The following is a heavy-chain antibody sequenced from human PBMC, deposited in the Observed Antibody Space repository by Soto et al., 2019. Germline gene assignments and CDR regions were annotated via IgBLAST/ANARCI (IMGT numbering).Heavy chain of an antibody. CDR1: GGSFSGYY. CDR2: INHSGST. Sequence: SETLSLTCAVYGGSFSGYYWSWIRQPPGKGLEWIGEINHSGSTNYNPSLKSRVTISVDTSKNQFSLKLSPVTAADTAVYYCARGFYGDYGGQLYYYYYGMDVWGQGTTVTVSS. J-gene: IGHJ6*02. CDR3: ARGFYGDYGGQLYYYYYGMDV. D-gene: IGHD4-17*01. V-gene: IGHV4-34*01.